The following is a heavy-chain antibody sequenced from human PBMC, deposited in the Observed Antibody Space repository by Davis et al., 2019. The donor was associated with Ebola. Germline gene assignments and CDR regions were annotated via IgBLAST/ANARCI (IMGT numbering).Heavy chain of an antibody. J-gene: IGHJ6*02. V-gene: IGHV4-59*12. CDR3: ARAGYGFLGMDV. CDR1: GGSISSYY. D-gene: IGHD3-10*01. CDR2: IYYSGST. Sequence: GSLRLSCTVSGGSISSYYWSWIRPPPGKGLEWIGYIYYSGSTNYNPSLKSRVTISVDTSKNQFSLKLSSVTAADTAVYYCARAGYGFLGMDVWGQGTTVTVSS.